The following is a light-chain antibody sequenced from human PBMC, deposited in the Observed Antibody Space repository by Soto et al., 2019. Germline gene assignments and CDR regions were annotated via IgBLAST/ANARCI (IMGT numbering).Light chain of an antibody. CDR3: QQYDTSPLT. Sequence: DTQMTQSPSTLSASVGDRVTITCRASQSISNWLAWYQQKPGKAPNLLIYFASTLQSGVPSRFSGSGSGTEFTLTISGLQPDDFATYYCQQYDTSPLTFGGGTRVEIK. CDR1: QSISNW. J-gene: IGKJ4*01. CDR2: FAS. V-gene: IGKV1-5*03.